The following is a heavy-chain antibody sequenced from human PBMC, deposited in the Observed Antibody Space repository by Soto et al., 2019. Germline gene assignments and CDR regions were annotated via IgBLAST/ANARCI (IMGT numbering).Heavy chain of an antibody. CDR3: ARDQRKELWVEGLTAMDF. V-gene: IGHV1-18*01. Sequence: GASVKVSCKASGYTFTSYGVSWVRLAPGQGLEWMGWISGYNGQTNYAQKFRGRVTFTADTSTNTAYMELWSLTSDDTAMYYCARDQRKELWVEGLTAMDFWGQGTMVTVSS. D-gene: IGHD3-16*01. J-gene: IGHJ6*01. CDR2: ISGYNGQT. CDR1: GYTFTSYG.